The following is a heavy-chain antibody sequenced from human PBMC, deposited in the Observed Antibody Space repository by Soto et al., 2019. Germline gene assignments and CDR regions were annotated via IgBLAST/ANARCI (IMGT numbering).Heavy chain of an antibody. CDR3: ATPRAPRICGVVTRPLGDNWCDP. J-gene: IGHJ5*02. V-gene: IGHV1-69*12. CDR2: IIPIFGTA. Sequence: QVQLVQSGAEVKKPGSSVKVSCKASGGTFSSYAISWVRQAPGQGLEWMGGIIPIFGTANYAQKFQGRVTITADESTSTDYMELSSVRSEDTAVYYCATPRAPRICGVVTRPLGDNWCDPWGQGTLVTVCS. CDR1: GGTFSSYA. D-gene: IGHD3-3*01.